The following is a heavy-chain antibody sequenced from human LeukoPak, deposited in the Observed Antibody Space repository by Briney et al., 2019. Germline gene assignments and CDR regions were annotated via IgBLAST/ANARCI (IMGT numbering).Heavy chain of an antibody. Sequence: GSLRLSCAASGFTFSSYSMNRVRQAPGKGLEWVSSISSSSSYIYYADSVKGRFTISRDNAKNSLYLQMNSLRAEDTAVYYCARDDYGGNSGLYWGQGTLVTVSS. CDR2: ISSSSSYI. V-gene: IGHV3-21*01. CDR1: GFTFSSYS. CDR3: ARDDYGGNSGLY. D-gene: IGHD4-23*01. J-gene: IGHJ4*02.